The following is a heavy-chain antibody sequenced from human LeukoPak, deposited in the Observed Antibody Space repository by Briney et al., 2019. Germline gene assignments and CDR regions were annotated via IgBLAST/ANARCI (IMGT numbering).Heavy chain of an antibody. Sequence: PGGSLRLSCAASGFTFSTYDMTGVRQAPGKGLEWVSSIGSSSSYIYYTDSMKGRFTISRDNAKNSLYLQMNSLRDEDAAVYYCAKDAWFDYWGQGTLVTVSS. CDR3: AKDAWFDY. CDR1: GFTFSTYD. V-gene: IGHV3-21*01. J-gene: IGHJ5*01. CDR2: IGSSSSYI.